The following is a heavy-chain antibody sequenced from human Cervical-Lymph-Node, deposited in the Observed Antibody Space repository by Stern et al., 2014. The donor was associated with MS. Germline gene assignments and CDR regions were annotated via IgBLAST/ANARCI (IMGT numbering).Heavy chain of an antibody. D-gene: IGHD5-24*01. CDR1: GFTFSDYN. V-gene: IGHV3-11*01. J-gene: IGHJ4*02. Sequence: VQLVESGGGLVKPGGSLTLSCAASGFTFSDYNMNWIRQAPGKWLEWVAYITRSGGRKHYADSVKGRLHISRDNHRKSLALQMNSLRAEDTAVYYCARDPQRRDGYNFDYWGQGALVTVSS. CDR3: ARDPQRRDGYNFDY. CDR2: ITRSGGRK.